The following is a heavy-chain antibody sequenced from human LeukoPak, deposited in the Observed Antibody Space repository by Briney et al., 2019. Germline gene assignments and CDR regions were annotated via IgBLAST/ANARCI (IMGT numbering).Heavy chain of an antibody. Sequence: PSETLSLTCAVYGGSFSGYYWSWIRQPPGKGLEWIGEINHSGSTNYNPSLKSRVTISVDTSKNQFSLKLSSVTAADTAVYYCVSGRRGYNFRYFDLWGRGTLVTVSS. CDR3: VSGRRGYNFRYFDL. D-gene: IGHD5-24*01. V-gene: IGHV4-34*01. CDR2: INHSGST. CDR1: GGSFSGYY. J-gene: IGHJ2*01.